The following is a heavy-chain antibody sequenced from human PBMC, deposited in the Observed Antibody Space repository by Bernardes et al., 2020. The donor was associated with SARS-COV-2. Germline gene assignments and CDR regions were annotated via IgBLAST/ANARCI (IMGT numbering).Heavy chain of an antibody. Sequence: SETLSLTCTVSGDSINYYYWSWIRQPPGRGLEWIGHIYHSGSTNYNPSLKSRVSISIDTSKKQFSLRLSSVTAADTAIYYCARHAKYCTNGVCQTYYYYAMDVWGQGTTVTVSS. CDR1: GDSINYYY. D-gene: IGHD2-8*01. J-gene: IGHJ6*02. CDR2: IYHSGST. CDR3: ARHAKYCTNGVCQTYYYYAMDV. V-gene: IGHV4-59*08.